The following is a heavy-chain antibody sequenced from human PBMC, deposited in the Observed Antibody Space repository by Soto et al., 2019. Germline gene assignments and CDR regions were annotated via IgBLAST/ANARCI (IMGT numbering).Heavy chain of an antibody. Sequence: GGSLRLSCAASGFSVTNTYMHWARQAPGKGLEWVSVISGPGVTYYADSVKGRIALSRDTSQNTMYLHMRNLRADDTAVYYCARTRLQYRELVSWGQGTLVTVSS. D-gene: IGHD4-4*01. J-gene: IGHJ5*02. CDR2: ISGPGVT. CDR1: GFSVTNTY. V-gene: IGHV3-53*01. CDR3: ARTRLQYRELVS.